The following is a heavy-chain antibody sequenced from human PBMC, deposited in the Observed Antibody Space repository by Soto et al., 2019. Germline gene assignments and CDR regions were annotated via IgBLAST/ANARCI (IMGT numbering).Heavy chain of an antibody. D-gene: IGHD6-6*01. CDR3: ARPLTARRGNWFDP. V-gene: IGHV1-2*02. CDR1: GYTFTGYY. CDR2: INPNSGGT. J-gene: IGHJ5*02. Sequence: ASVKVSCKASGYTFTGYYMHWVRQAPGQGLEWMGWINPNSGGTNYAQKFQGRVTMTRDTSISTAYMELSRLRSDDTAVYYCARPLTARRGNWFDPWGQGTLVTVSS.